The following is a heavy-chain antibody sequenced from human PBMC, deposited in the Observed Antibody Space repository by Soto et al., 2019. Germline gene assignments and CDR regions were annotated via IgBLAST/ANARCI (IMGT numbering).Heavy chain of an antibody. D-gene: IGHD6-6*01. CDR3: ARYHSAARLSWFDP. CDR1: GFTFSDYY. Sequence: VQLVESGGGLVKPGGSLRLSCAASGFTFSDYYMSWIRQAPGKGLEWVSYISSSGSTIYYADSVKGRLTISRDNTKNSVYLKMNNLRAEDAAVYYCARYHSAARLSWFDPWGQGTLVTVSS. J-gene: IGHJ5*02. CDR2: ISSSGSTI. V-gene: IGHV3-11*01.